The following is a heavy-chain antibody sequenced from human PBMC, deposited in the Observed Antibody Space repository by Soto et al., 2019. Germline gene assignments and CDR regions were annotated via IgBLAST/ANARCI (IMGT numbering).Heavy chain of an antibody. D-gene: IGHD3-3*01. CDR3: ARDPKKYYDFWSGYNYYYGMDV. CDR2: ISYDGSNK. CDR1: GFTFSSYA. V-gene: IGHV3-30-3*01. Sequence: GGSLRLSCAASGFTFSSYAMHWVRQAPGKGLEWVAVISYDGSNKYYADSVKGRFTISRDNSKNTLYLQMNSLRAEDTAVYYCARDPKKYYDFWSGYNYYYGMDVWGQGTTVTAP. J-gene: IGHJ6*02.